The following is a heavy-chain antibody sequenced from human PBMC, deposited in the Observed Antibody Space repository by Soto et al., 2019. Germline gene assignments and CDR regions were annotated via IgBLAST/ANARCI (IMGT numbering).Heavy chain of an antibody. J-gene: IGHJ4*02. CDR3: ARIPYYDFWSGSEYYFDY. CDR2: IYYSGST. V-gene: IGHV4-59*01. CDR1: GGSISSYY. Sequence: SETLSLTCTVSGGSISSYYWSWIRQPPGKGLEWIGYIYYSGSTNYNPSLKSRVTISVDTSKNQFSLKLSSVTAADTAVYYCARIPYYDFWSGSEYYFDYWGQGTLVTVS. D-gene: IGHD3-3*01.